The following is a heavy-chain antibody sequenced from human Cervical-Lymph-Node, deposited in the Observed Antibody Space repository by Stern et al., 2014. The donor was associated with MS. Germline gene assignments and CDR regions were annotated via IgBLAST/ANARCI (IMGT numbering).Heavy chain of an antibody. J-gene: IGHJ3*02. D-gene: IGHD3-22*01. CDR3: ARSFRHYYDSSGYPDALDM. CDR1: GDNFINHA. CDR2: IIPMYGAA. V-gene: IGHV1-69*01. Sequence: VQLVQSGAEVKKPWSSVKVSCKTSGDNFINHAFTWVRQAPGQGLEWMGGIIPMYGAANYAQKLAGRVRITADASTNTVYMELSSLRSEDTAMFYCARSFRHYYDSSGYPDALDMWGQGTMVTVSS.